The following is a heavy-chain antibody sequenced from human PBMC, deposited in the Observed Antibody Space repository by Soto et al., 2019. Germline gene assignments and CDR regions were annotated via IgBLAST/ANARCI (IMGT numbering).Heavy chain of an antibody. J-gene: IGHJ4*02. V-gene: IGHV2-5*02. Sequence: QITLKESGPTLVKPTQTLTLTCTFSGFSLSTSAVGVGWIRQPPDKALELLALIYWDDDKRYSPSLKSSLTITKDTSKNRVVLKMTIMDPVDTATYYGAHTVNRVGEYWGQGPLVTVSS. CDR1: GFSLSTSAVG. CDR2: IYWDDDK. CDR3: AHTVNRVGEY.